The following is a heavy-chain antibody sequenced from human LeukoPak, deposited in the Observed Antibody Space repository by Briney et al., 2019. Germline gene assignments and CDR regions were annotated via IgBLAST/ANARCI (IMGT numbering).Heavy chain of an antibody. CDR3: ARRQTYFDY. CDR1: GGSISPYF. Sequence: PSETLSLTCTVSGGSISPYFWSWIRQPPGKGLEWIGYTYTDGSTKYNPSLKSRVTISLDTSKNQFSLKLSSVTAADTAVYYCARRQTYFDYWGQGTLVAVSS. V-gene: IGHV4-4*09. J-gene: IGHJ4*02. CDR2: TYTDGST.